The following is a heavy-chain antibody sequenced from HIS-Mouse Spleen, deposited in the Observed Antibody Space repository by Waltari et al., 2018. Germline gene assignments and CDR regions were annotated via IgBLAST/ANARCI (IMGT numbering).Heavy chain of an antibody. CDR3: AREIPYSSSWYDWYFDL. J-gene: IGHJ2*01. CDR1: GCSISSSSYY. V-gene: IGHV4-39*07. Sequence: QLQLQESGPGLVKPSETLSLTCTVSGCSISSSSYYWGWLRQPPGKGLEWIGSIYYSGSTYYNPSLKSRVTISVDTSKNQFSLKLSSVTAADMAVYYCAREIPYSSSWYDWYFDLWGRGTLVTVSS. CDR2: IYYSGST. D-gene: IGHD6-13*01.